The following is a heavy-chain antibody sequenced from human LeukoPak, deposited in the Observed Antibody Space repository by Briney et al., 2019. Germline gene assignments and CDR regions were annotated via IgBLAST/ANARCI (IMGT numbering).Heavy chain of an antibody. V-gene: IGHV3-21*06. CDR3: AALVIPAATSGGFDP. Sequence: GGSLRLSYAVSGFTFSSYSMNWVRQAPGKGLEWVSFISSGSNYIYYADSVKGRFTISRDNAKNSLYLQMNSLRAEDTAVYYCAALVIPAATSGGFDPWGQGTLVTVSS. CDR2: ISSGSNYI. D-gene: IGHD2-2*01. J-gene: IGHJ5*02. CDR1: GFTFSSYS.